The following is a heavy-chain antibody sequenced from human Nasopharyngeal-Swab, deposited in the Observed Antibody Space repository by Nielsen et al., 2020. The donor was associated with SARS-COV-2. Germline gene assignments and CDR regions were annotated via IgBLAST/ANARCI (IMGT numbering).Heavy chain of an antibody. V-gene: IGHV3-9*01. CDR1: GFTFDDYA. CDR3: AKVFAGPDY. Sequence: GGSLRLSCAASGFTFDDYAMHWVRQAPGKGLEWVSGISWNSGSIGYADSVKGRFTISRDNAKNSLYLQKNSLRAEDTALYYCAKVFAGPDYWGQGTLVTVSS. CDR2: ISWNSGSI. J-gene: IGHJ4*02.